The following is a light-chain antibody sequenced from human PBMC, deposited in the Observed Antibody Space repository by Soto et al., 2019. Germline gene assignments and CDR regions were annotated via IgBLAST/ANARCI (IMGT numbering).Light chain of an antibody. V-gene: IGKV1-5*01. CDR1: QNINNW. CDR3: QQYKSYSKT. Sequence: DFQMTQSHSTLSASVGDRVTITCRASQNINNWLAWYQQKPGKAPKLLVYDASSLGSGVPSRFSGSGSGTEFTLTISSLQTDDFATYYCQQYKSYSKTFGQGTKVDIK. J-gene: IGKJ1*01. CDR2: DAS.